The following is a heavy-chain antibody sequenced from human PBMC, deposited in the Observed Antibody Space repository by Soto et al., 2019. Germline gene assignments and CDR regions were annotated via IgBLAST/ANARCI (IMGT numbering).Heavy chain of an antibody. J-gene: IGHJ4*02. Sequence: EVQLLESGGGLLQLGGSLRLSCAAYGFTFGSYAMNWVRQAPGKGLEWVSVISGSGGSTYYADSVKGRFTISRVNSKNSLYLQMNSLRAEDTAVYYCARRSSSWYFDYWGQGTLVTVSS. V-gene: IGHV3-23*01. CDR2: ISGSGGST. CDR1: GFTFGSYA. CDR3: ARRSSSWYFDY. D-gene: IGHD6-13*01.